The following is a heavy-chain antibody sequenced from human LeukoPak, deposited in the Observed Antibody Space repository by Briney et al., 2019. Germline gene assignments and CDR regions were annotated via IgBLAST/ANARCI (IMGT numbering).Heavy chain of an antibody. D-gene: IGHD5-24*01. CDR1: GGSISSSSYY. CDR3: ASSRDGYKGYFDY. Sequence: SETLSLTCTVSGGSISSSSYYWGWIRQPPGKGLEWIGSIYYSGSTNYNPSLKSRVTISVDTSKNQFSLKLSSVTAADTAVYYCASSRDGYKGYFDYWGQGTLITVSS. J-gene: IGHJ4*02. V-gene: IGHV4-39*07. CDR2: IYYSGST.